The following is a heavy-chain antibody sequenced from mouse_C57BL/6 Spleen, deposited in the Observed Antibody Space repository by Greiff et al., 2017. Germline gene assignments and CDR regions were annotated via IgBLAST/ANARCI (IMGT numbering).Heavy chain of an antibody. CDR1: GYTFTSYG. Sequence: QVQLQQSGAELARPGASVKLSCKASGYTFTSYGISWVKQRTGQGLEWIGEIYPRSGNTYYNEKFKGKATLTADKSSSTAYMELRSLTSEDSAVYFCARFGGYYGNFFAYWGQGTLVTVSA. J-gene: IGHJ3*01. D-gene: IGHD2-1*01. CDR3: ARFGGYYGNFFAY. CDR2: IYPRSGNT. V-gene: IGHV1-81*01.